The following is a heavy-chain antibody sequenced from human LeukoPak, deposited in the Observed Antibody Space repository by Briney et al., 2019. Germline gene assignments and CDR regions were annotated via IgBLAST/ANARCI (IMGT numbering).Heavy chain of an antibody. J-gene: IGHJ6*03. D-gene: IGHD1-26*01. CDR2: IYPGDSDT. CDR3: ARTSGSYLYYYYYMDV. CDR1: GYSFTSYW. V-gene: IGHV5-51*03. Sequence: GESLKISYKGSGYSFTSYWIGWVRQMPGKGLEWMGIIYPGDSDTRYSPSFQGQVTISADKSISTAYLQWSSLKASDTAMYYCARTSGSYLYYYYYMDVWGKGTTVTVSS.